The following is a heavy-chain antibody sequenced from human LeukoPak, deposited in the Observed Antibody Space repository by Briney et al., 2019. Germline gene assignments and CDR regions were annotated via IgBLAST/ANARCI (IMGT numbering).Heavy chain of an antibody. CDR2: IIPIFGTA. CDR3: ARTFYDISLAFDI. V-gene: IGHV1-69*05. Sequence: SVKVSCKASGGTFSSYAISWVRQAPGQGLEWMGRIIPIFGTANYAQKFQGRVTITTDESTSTAYMELSRLRSDDTAVYYCARTFYDISLAFDIWGQGTMVTVSS. J-gene: IGHJ3*02. D-gene: IGHD3-22*01. CDR1: GGTFSSYA.